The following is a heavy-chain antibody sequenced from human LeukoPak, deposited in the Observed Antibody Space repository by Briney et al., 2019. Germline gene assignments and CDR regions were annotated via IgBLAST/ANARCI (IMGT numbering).Heavy chain of an antibody. Sequence: SETLSLTCTVSGGSISSSSYYWGWIRQPPGKGLEWIGSIFRTGSTYHNPSLKSRVTISVDTSKNQFSLKLNSVTAADTAVYYCARDHSSSSEDYWGQGTLVTVSS. V-gene: IGHV4-39*07. D-gene: IGHD6-13*01. CDR3: ARDHSSSSEDY. J-gene: IGHJ4*02. CDR1: GGSISSSSYY. CDR2: IFRTGST.